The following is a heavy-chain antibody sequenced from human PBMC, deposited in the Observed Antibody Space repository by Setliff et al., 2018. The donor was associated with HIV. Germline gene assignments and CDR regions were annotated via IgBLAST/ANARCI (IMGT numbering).Heavy chain of an antibody. J-gene: IGHJ6*03. CDR1: GFTFSSYA. V-gene: IGHV3-23*01. CDR2: ISGSGGST. D-gene: IGHD2-15*01. Sequence: PGGSLRLSCAASGFTFSSYAMSWVRQAPGKGLEWVSAISGSGGSTYYADSVKGRFTISRDNAKNSLYLQMNSLRAEDTAVYYCARRDSDNGHNYYYVGVWGKGTTVTVTS. CDR3: ARRDSDNGHNYYYVGV.